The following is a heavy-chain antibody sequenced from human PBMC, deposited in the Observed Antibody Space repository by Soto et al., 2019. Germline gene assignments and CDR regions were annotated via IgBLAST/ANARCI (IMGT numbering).Heavy chain of an antibody. Sequence: QITLKESGPPLVKPTQTLTLTCTFSGFSLSTSGVGVGWIRQPPGKALGWLALIYWDDDKRYSPILKSRLTITKDTSKNQVVLTMTNMDPVDTATYYCAHRGSYDGSGSYYKGYYFDYWGQGTLVTVSS. CDR3: AHRGSYDGSGSYYKGYYFDY. V-gene: IGHV2-5*02. CDR2: IYWDDDK. J-gene: IGHJ4*02. D-gene: IGHD3-10*01. CDR1: GFSLSTSGVG.